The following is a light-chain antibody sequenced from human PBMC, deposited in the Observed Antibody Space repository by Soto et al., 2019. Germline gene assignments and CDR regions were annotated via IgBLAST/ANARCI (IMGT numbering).Light chain of an antibody. CDR3: QSYDSSLSIWV. J-gene: IGLJ3*02. Sequence: QSVLTQPPSVSGAPGQRVTISCTGSSSNIGARYDVHWYQQLPGTAPKLLIYGNSNRPSGVPDRFSGSKSGTSASLAITGLQADDAADYYCQSYDSSLSIWVFGGGTKLTVL. CDR1: SSNIGARYD. CDR2: GNS. V-gene: IGLV1-40*01.